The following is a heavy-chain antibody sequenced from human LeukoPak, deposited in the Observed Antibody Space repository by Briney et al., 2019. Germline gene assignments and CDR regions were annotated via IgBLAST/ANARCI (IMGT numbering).Heavy chain of an antibody. Sequence: SETLSLTCTVSGGSISSYYWSWIRQPAGKGLEWIGRIHTSGSTNYNPSLKSRVTMSVDTSKNQFSLKLSSVTAADTAVYYCAPGIFDWLTREEYYFDYWGQGTLVTVSS. V-gene: IGHV4-4*07. CDR3: APGIFDWLTREEYYFDY. CDR1: GGSISSYY. J-gene: IGHJ4*02. CDR2: IHTSGST. D-gene: IGHD3-9*01.